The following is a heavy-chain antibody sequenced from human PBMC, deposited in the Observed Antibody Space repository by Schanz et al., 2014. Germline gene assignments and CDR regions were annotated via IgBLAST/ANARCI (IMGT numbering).Heavy chain of an antibody. J-gene: IGHJ6*02. D-gene: IGHD3-10*01. CDR3: ARGHYGLDV. CDR1: GFTFDDHA. V-gene: IGHV3-9*01. CDR2: ISWNSGNI. Sequence: EVQLVESGGGLVQPGRSLRLSCAASGFTFDDHAMHWVRQVPGKGLEWVSGISWNSGNIAYADSVKGRFTISRDNAKNSLYLQMNSLRAEDTAVYYCARGHYGLDVWGPGTSVTVSS.